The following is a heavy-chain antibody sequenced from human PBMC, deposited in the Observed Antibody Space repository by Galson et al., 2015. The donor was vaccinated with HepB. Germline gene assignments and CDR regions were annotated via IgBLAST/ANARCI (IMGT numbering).Heavy chain of an antibody. J-gene: IGHJ6*02. V-gene: IGHV1-8*01. CDR1: GYTFTSYD. Sequence: SVKVSCKASGYTFTSYDINWVRQATGQGLEWMGWMNPNSGNTGYAQKFQGRVTMTRNTSISTAYMELSSLRSEDTAVYYCARVQLGGAAAGNYYGMDVWGQGTTVTVSS. D-gene: IGHD6-13*01. CDR2: MNPNSGNT. CDR3: ARVQLGGAAAGNYYGMDV.